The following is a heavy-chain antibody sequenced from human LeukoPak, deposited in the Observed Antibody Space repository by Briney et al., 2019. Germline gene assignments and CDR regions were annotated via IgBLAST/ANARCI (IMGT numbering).Heavy chain of an antibody. J-gene: IGHJ4*02. D-gene: IGHD5-18*01. CDR3: SRDGGYGYVVMRHLDH. CDR2: INPNSGDS. Sequence: GASVKVSCKASGYTFTGYYMHWVRQAPGQGLEWMGWINPNSGDSNYAQKFQGRVTMTRDTSISSAYMELSRLRSDNTAVYYFSRDGGYGYVVMRHLDHWGQGTLVTVSS. V-gene: IGHV1-2*02. CDR1: GYTFTGYY.